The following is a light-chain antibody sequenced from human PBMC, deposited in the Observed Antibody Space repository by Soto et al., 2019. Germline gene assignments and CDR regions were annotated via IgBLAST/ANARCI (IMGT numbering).Light chain of an antibody. CDR2: GAS. Sequence: EIVLTQSPGTLSLSPGERATLSCRASQNVGSNYLAWYQQKPGQAPRLLIYGASSRATGIPDRFSGSGSGTGFTLTISRLEPEDFAVYYCQQYGSSPFTFGPGTKVDIK. CDR1: QNVGSNY. J-gene: IGKJ3*01. V-gene: IGKV3-20*01. CDR3: QQYGSSPFT.